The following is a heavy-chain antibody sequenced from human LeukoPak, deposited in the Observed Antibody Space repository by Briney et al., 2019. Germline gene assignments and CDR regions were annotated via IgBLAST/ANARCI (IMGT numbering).Heavy chain of an antibody. CDR1: GYTFSSYD. J-gene: IGHJ4*02. CDR2: MNPISGNT. V-gene: IGHV1-8*01. CDR3: ARGQSGRRFLADY. Sequence: ASVKVSCKASGYTFSSYDINWVRQAPGQGLEWMGWMNPISGNTGYAQKFQGRVTITRDTSINTAYMDLTYLRSEDTAVYYCARGQSGRRFLADYWGQGTLVTVSA. D-gene: IGHD3-3*01.